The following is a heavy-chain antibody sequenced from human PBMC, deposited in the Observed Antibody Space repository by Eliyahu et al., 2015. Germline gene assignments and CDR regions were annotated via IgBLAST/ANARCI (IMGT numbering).Heavy chain of an antibody. J-gene: IGHJ3*02. CDR3: ARWSPRLDAFDI. CDR1: GFSFSTSA. V-gene: IGHV3-23*01. D-gene: IGHD2-15*01. Sequence: DVQLLESGGGLVQPGVSLRLSCAAXGFSFSTSAMGWVRPTPRKGLEWVSVFSAFNGGGGGTFYPDSLKGRFTISRDNSKNTLYLQMNSLRAEDTAVYYCARWSPRLDAFDIWGQGTTVTVSS. CDR2: FNGGGGGT.